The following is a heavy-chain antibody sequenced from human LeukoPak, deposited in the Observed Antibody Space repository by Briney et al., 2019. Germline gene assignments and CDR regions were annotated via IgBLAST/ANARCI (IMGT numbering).Heavy chain of an antibody. V-gene: IGHV4-61*08. Sequence: PSETLSLTCAVSGASVSSGGYYWSWIRQHPGRGLEWIGYIYYIENTYYNPSLKSRVTMSLDTSKNHFSLKLRSVTAADTAVYYCARVSPDTATDYGWFDPWGQGSLVTVSS. CDR1: GASVSSGGYY. CDR2: IYYIENT. D-gene: IGHD5-18*01. J-gene: IGHJ5*02. CDR3: ARVSPDTATDYGWFDP.